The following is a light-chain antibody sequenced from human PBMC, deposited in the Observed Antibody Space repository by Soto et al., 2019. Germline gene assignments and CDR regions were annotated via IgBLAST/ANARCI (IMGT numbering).Light chain of an antibody. V-gene: IGKV3-20*01. Sequence: EIVLTQSPGTLSLSPGERATLSCRASQSVSSSYLAWYQQKPGQAPRLLIYGASSRATGIPDRLSGSGSGTGFTLTISRLEPEDCAVYYCQQYGSSPLYTFGQGTKLEIK. CDR3: QQYGSSPLYT. J-gene: IGKJ2*01. CDR2: GAS. CDR1: QSVSSSY.